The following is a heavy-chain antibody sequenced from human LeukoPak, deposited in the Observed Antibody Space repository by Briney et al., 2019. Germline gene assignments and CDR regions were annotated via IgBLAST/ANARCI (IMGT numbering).Heavy chain of an antibody. Sequence: SETLSLTCTVSGGSINNYYWSWVRQPPGAGLEWLAYIYYTGSTNYNPSLKTRLTISVDTSKNQFSLRLNSVTAADTAVYYCAGASVWAATRAAAGNDYWGQGTLVTVSS. D-gene: IGHD6-13*01. CDR1: GGSINNYY. CDR2: IYYTGST. CDR3: AGASVWAATRAAAGNDY. J-gene: IGHJ4*02. V-gene: IGHV4-59*08.